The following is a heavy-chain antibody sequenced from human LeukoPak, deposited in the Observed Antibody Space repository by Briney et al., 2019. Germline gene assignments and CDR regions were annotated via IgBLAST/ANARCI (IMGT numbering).Heavy chain of an antibody. CDR1: GYTFTSYF. CDR3: ARGGPCGGDCYSTSFDY. Sequence: ASVRVSCKASGYTFTSYFIHWVPQAPGQGLEWMGIINPTGGGISYAQGFQGRVTMTRDTSTTTVYMEMSSLSSEDTAVYYCARGGPCGGDCYSTSFDYWGQGTLLTVSS. D-gene: IGHD2-21*02. CDR2: INPTGGGI. J-gene: IGHJ4*02. V-gene: IGHV1-46*01.